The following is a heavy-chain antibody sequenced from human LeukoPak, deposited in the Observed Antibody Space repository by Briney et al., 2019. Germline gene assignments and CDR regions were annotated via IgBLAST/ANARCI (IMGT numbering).Heavy chain of an antibody. Sequence: GGSLRLSCAVSGSTVSSNYMTWVRQAPGKGLEWVSVIYSGGSTFYADSVTGRFTISRDNSKNTLYLQMNSLRVDDTAVYYCTSREYRGNSPAFDFWRQGTRDTVST. J-gene: IGHJ3*01. CDR3: TSREYRGNSPAFDF. D-gene: IGHD4-23*01. CDR2: IYSGGST. V-gene: IGHV3-66*01. CDR1: GSTVSSNY.